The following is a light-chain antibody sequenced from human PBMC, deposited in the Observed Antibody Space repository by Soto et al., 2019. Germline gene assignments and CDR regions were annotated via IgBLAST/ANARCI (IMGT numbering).Light chain of an antibody. Sequence: QSVLTQPPSVSAAPGQKVTISCSGSSSNIGNNYVSWYQHLPGTAPKLLIYGNDERPSGIPDRFSASKSGTSATLGITGLQTGDEADYYCGAWDSSLSAGVFGTGT. V-gene: IGLV1-51*02. CDR3: GAWDSSLSAGV. CDR1: SSNIGNNY. CDR2: GND. J-gene: IGLJ1*01.